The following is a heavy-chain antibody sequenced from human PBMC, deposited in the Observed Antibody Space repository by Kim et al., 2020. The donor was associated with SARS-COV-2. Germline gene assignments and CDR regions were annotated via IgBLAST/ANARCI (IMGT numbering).Heavy chain of an antibody. J-gene: IGHJ4*02. V-gene: IGHV3-23*01. Sequence: GGSLRLSCAASGFTFSSYAMSWVRQAPGKGLEWVSSISGSGGSTYYADSVKGRFTISRDNSKNTLYLQMNSLRAEDTAVYYCAKTNDDMVAAGTFVDYWGQGTLVTVSS. CDR1: GFTFSSYA. D-gene: IGHD6-13*01. CDR2: ISGSGGST. CDR3: AKTNDDMVAAGTFVDY.